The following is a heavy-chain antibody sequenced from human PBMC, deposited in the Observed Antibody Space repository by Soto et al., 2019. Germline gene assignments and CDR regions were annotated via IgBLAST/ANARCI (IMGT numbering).Heavy chain of an antibody. CDR3: AKDSSGSYYNDAFDI. Sequence: GGSLSLSCAASGFTFSSYAMSWVRQAPGKGLEWVSAISGSGGSTYYADSVEGRFTIPRDNSKNTLYLQMNSLRAEDTAVYYCAKDSSGSYYNDAFDIWGQGTMVSVSS. CDR2: ISGSGGST. J-gene: IGHJ3*02. V-gene: IGHV3-23*01. D-gene: IGHD3-10*01. CDR1: GFTFSSYA.